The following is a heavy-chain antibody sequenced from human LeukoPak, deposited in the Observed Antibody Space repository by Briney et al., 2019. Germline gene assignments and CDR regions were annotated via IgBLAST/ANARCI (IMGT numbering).Heavy chain of an antibody. CDR3: ARTTYYDYVWGSFYSLDY. Sequence: SETLSLTCAVYGGSFSGYYWSWIRQPPGKGLEWIGEINHSGSTNYNPSLKSRVTISVDTSKNQFSLKLSSVTAADTAVYYCARTTYYDYVWGSFYSLDYWGQGTLVTVSS. J-gene: IGHJ4*02. CDR1: GGSFSGYY. D-gene: IGHD3-16*01. CDR2: INHSGST. V-gene: IGHV4-34*01.